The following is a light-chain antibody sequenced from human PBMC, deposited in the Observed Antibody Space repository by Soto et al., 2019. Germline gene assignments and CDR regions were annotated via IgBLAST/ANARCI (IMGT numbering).Light chain of an antibody. CDR1: QSVSSY. V-gene: IGKV3-15*01. CDR2: GAS. CDR3: QQYNNWPRT. Sequence: EIVMTQSPAILSVSPGQRATLSCRASQSVSSYLAWYQQKPGQAPRLLIYGASTRATGVPARFSGSGSATEFSLTISSLQSEDFALYYCQQYNNWPRTFGQGTKVEIK. J-gene: IGKJ1*01.